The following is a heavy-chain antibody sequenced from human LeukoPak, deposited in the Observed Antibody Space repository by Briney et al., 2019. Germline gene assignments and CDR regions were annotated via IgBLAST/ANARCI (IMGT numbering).Heavy chain of an antibody. CDR2: IYYSGST. CDR3: ARDEAASLDY. J-gene: IGHJ4*02. CDR1: GGSVSSGSYY. V-gene: IGHV4-61*01. Sequence: KPSETLSLTCTVSGGSVSSGSYYWSWIRQPPGKGLGWIGYIYYSGSTNYNPSLKSRVTISVDTSKNQFSLKLSSVTAADTAVYYCARDEAASLDYWGQGTLVTVSS. D-gene: IGHD2-15*01.